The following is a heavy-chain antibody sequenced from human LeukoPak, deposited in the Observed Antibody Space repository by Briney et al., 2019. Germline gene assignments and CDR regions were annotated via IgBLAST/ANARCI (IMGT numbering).Heavy chain of an antibody. V-gene: IGHV1-2*02. CDR2: INPNSGGT. CDR1: GFTFSSYG. J-gene: IGHJ4*02. Sequence: GGSLRLSCAASGFTFSSYGMHWVRQAPGQGLEWMGWINPNSGGTNYAQKFQGRVTMTRDTSISTAYMELSRLRSDDTAVYYCARRYCSSTSCYWLDYWGQGTLVTVSS. D-gene: IGHD2-2*01. CDR3: ARRYCSSTSCYWLDY.